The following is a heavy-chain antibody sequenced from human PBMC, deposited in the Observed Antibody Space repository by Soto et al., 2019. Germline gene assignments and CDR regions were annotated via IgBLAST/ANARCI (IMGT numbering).Heavy chain of an antibody. CDR3: AKSGIAASHHYYYYYGMDV. J-gene: IGHJ6*02. Sequence: PGGSLRLSCAASGFTFSSYAMSWVRQAPGKGLEWVSAISGSGGSTYYADSVKGRFTISRDNSKNTLYLQMNSLRAEDTAVYYCAKSGIAASHHYYYYYGMDVWGQGTTVTVSS. V-gene: IGHV3-23*01. D-gene: IGHD6-6*01. CDR2: ISGSGGST. CDR1: GFTFSSYA.